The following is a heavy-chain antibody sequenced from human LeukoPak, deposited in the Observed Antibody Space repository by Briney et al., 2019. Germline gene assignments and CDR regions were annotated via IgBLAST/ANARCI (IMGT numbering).Heavy chain of an antibody. CDR2: ISNSGSTK. V-gene: IGHV3-48*04. D-gene: IGHD5-24*01. J-gene: IGHJ2*01. Sequence: TGGSLRLSCAASGFTFSSYSMNWVRQAPGKGLEWVSYISNSGSTKYYEDSVKGRFTISRDNAKKSLYLQMNSLRAEDTAVYYCARRRDGYNWVYFDLWGRGTLVTVSS. CDR3: ARRRDGYNWVYFDL. CDR1: GFTFSSYS.